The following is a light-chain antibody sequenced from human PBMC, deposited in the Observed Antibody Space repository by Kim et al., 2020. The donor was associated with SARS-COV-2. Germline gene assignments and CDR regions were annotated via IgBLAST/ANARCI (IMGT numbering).Light chain of an antibody. CDR1: RSIGTS. CDR2: DAS. J-gene: IGKJ4*01. V-gene: IGKV3-11*01. Sequence: VSPGGRGTLSCRASRSIGTSLAWFQHKSGQAPRLLIHDASYRAAGVSGRFSGSGSGTDFTLTITSLQAEEFAVYYCQQREDWPLSFGGGTKVDIK. CDR3: QQREDWPLS.